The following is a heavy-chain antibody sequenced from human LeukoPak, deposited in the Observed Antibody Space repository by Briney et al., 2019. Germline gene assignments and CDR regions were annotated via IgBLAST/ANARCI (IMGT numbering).Heavy chain of an antibody. J-gene: IGHJ4*02. CDR1: GFNFDDYS. CDR2: INWNRGTL. CDR3: AKGAPKVYSDSSGYYVSYDY. V-gene: IGHV3-9*01. Sequence: GRSLRLSCAASGFNFDDYSMYWVRQAPGKGLEFVSGINWNRGTLGYTDSVKGRFTISRDNAKNSLYLAMNSLRAEDKALYCCAKGAPKVYSDSSGYYVSYDYWGQGTLVTVSS. D-gene: IGHD3-22*01.